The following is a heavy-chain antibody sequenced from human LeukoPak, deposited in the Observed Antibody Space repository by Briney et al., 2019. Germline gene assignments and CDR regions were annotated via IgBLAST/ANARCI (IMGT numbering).Heavy chain of an antibody. D-gene: IGHD1-26*01. CDR1: GGSISSSY. Sequence: SATLSLTCTVSGGSISSSYWSWIRQPPGKGLEWIGYVFFSGSTNYNPSHKRRVTISVDTSKDQFSLKLSSVTAADTAVYYCAREEWDLLFDYWGQETLVTVSS. CDR3: AREEWDLLFDY. J-gene: IGHJ4*02. V-gene: IGHV4-59*01. CDR2: VFFSGST.